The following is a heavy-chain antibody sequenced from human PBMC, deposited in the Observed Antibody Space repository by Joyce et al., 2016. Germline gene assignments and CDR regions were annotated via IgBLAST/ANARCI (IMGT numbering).Heavy chain of an antibody. Sequence: QVQLVQSGSEVKKPGASVEVSCTDSGYIFTTDGISWVRQAPGQGFEWMGWISAHHGNTKYAQKFQGGVTMTIDTSTSTAYMELESLRSDDTAVYYCARDIHYYNSSGYYWGAFDIWGQGTMVSVSS. J-gene: IGHJ3*02. CDR3: ARDIHYYNSSGYYWGAFDI. CDR2: ISAHHGNT. D-gene: IGHD3-22*01. CDR1: GYIFTTDG. V-gene: IGHV1-18*01.